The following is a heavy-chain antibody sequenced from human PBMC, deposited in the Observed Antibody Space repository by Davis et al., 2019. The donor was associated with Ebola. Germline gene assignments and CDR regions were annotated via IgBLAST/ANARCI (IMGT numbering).Heavy chain of an antibody. CDR1: GGSFSGYY. CDR3: ARLSWRRYYYDSSGYGNDY. V-gene: IGHV4-34*01. Sequence: GSLRLSCAVYGGSFSGYYWSWIRQPPGKGLEWIGEINHSGSTNYNPSLKSRVTISVDTSKNQFSLKLSSVTAADTAVYYCARLSWRRYYYDSSGYGNDYWGQGTLVTVSS. J-gene: IGHJ4*02. CDR2: INHSGST. D-gene: IGHD3-22*01.